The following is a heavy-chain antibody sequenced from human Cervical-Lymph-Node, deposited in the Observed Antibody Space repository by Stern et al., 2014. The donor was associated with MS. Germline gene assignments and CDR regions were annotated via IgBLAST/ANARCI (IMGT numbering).Heavy chain of an antibody. CDR1: GYSFSSHW. V-gene: IGHV5-51*01. CDR3: ARHRTPRVVVSPTDY. J-gene: IGHJ4*02. D-gene: IGHD2-21*01. CDR2: ANPVDSDA. Sequence: EVQPAQPRAQVKKPGESLKISWKGSGYSFSSHWIAWVRLTPGNALQCMWFANPVDSDARYNPSFRGQDTISADTSPSTAYLQWNSLRASDTALYFCARHRTPRVVVSPTDYWGQGTLVTVSS.